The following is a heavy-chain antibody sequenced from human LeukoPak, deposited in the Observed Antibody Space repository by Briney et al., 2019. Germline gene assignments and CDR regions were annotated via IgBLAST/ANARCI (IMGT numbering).Heavy chain of an antibody. CDR1: GFTFSSYW. CDR3: ARDGGPANLIYAFDI. Sequence: GGSLRLSCAASGFTFSSYWMSWVRQAPGKGLEWVANIKQDGSEKYYVDSVKGRFTISRDNAKNSLYLQMNSLRAEDTAVYYCARDGGPANLIYAFDIWGQGTMVTVSS. V-gene: IGHV3-7*01. CDR2: IKQDGSEK. J-gene: IGHJ3*02. D-gene: IGHD3-16*01.